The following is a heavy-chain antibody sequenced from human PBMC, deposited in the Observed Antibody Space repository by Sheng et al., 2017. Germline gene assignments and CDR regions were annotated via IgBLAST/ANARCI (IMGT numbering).Heavy chain of an antibody. CDR2: ISSSSSYI. CDR3: ARQKERSGSYYNVGY. CDR1: GFTFSSYS. J-gene: IGHJ4*02. D-gene: IGHD3-10*01. Sequence: EVQLVESGGGLVKPGGSLRLSCAASGFTFSSYSMNWVRQAPGKGLEWVSSISSSSSYIYYADSVKGRFTISRDNAKNSLYLQMNSLRAEDTAVYYCARQKERSGSYYNVGYWGQGTLVTVSS. V-gene: IGHV3-21*01.